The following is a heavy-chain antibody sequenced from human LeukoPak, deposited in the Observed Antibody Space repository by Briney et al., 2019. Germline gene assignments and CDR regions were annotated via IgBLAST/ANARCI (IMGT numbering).Heavy chain of an antibody. CDR1: GFTLSSYW. CDR2: IDTDGSST. D-gene: IGHD7-27*01. J-gene: IGHJ4*02. CDR3: TRGLWGIDY. V-gene: IGHV3-74*01. Sequence: GGCLRLSCAASGFTLSSYWMHWVHQAPGKGLVWVSRIDTDGSSTNYADSVKGRFTISRDNAENTLYLEMKSLRAEDTAVYYCTRGLWGIDYWGQGALVTVSS.